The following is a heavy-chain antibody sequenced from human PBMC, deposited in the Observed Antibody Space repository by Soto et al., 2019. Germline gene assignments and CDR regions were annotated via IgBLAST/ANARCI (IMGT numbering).Heavy chain of an antibody. V-gene: IGHV2-70*11. Sequence: SGPTLVNPTQTLTLTCTFSGFSLSTSGMCVSWIRQPPGKALEWLARIDWDDDKYYSTSLKTRLTISKDTSKNQVVLTMTNMDPVDTATYYCARIIYDSSGYYLYFDYWGQGTLVTVSS. J-gene: IGHJ4*02. CDR2: IDWDDDK. CDR3: ARIIYDSSGYYLYFDY. CDR1: GFSLSTSGMC. D-gene: IGHD3-22*01.